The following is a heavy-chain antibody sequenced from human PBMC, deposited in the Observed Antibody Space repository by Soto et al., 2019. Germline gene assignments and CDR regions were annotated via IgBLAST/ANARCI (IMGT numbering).Heavy chain of an antibody. CDR3: ARVKGYSGYDSSYYYGMDV. Sequence: ASVKVSCKASGYTFTSYAMHWVRQAPGQMLEWMGWINAGNGNTKYSQKFQGRVTITRDTSASTAYMELSSLRSEDTAVYYCARVKGYSGYDSSYYYGMDVWGQGTTVTVSS. D-gene: IGHD5-12*01. J-gene: IGHJ6*02. CDR1: GYTFTSYA. V-gene: IGHV1-3*01. CDR2: INAGNGNT.